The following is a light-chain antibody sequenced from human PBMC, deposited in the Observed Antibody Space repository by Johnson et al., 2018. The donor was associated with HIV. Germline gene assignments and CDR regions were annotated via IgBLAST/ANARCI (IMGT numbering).Light chain of an antibody. Sequence: QSVLTQPPSVSAAPGQKVTISCSGSSSNIGNNYVSWYQQLPGTAPKLLIYDTIKRPSGIPDRFSGSKSGTSATLGITGLQTGDEADYYCGTWDSSLSAHYVFGTGTKITVL. V-gene: IGLV1-51*01. CDR2: DTI. CDR3: GTWDSSLSAHYV. CDR1: SSNIGNNY. J-gene: IGLJ1*01.